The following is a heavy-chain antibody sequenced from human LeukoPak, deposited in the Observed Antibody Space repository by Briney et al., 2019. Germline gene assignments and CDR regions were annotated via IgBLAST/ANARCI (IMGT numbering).Heavy chain of an antibody. J-gene: IGHJ4*02. V-gene: IGHV1-18*01. CDR1: GYTFTSYG. Sequence: ASVKVSCKASGYTFTSYGISWVRQAPGQGLEWMGWISTYNGNTNYAQKLQGRATMTTDTSTSTAYMELRSLRSDDTAVYYCAREQWELPPDYWGQGTLVTVSS. CDR2: ISTYNGNT. D-gene: IGHD1-26*01. CDR3: AREQWELPPDY.